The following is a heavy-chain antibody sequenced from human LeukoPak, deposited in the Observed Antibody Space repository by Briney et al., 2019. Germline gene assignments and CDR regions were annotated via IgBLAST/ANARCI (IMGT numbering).Heavy chain of an antibody. J-gene: IGHJ4*02. Sequence: PGGSLRLSCAASGFTFSNYAITWIRQAPGKGLEWVSEISGSGESTYYGDSVKGRFTISRDNSKNTLYLQMNSLRAGDTAIYYCAREHWDFDYWAQGTLVTVFS. V-gene: IGHV3-23*01. CDR3: AREHWDFDY. CDR2: ISGSGEST. D-gene: IGHD7-27*01. CDR1: GFTFSNYA.